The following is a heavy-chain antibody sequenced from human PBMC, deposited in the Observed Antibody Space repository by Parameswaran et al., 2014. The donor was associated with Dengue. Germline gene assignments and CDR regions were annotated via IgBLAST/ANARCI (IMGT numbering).Heavy chain of an antibody. V-gene: IGHV1-18*01. J-gene: IGHJ5*02. CDR3: ARQGLHYYDSSGYYSADWFDP. CDR2: ISPYNGDT. D-gene: IGHD3-22*01. Sequence: WVRQAPGQGLEWMGWISPYNGDTNYAQKLQGRVTMTTDTSTTTAYMELRSLRSDDTAVYYCARQGLHYYDSSGYYSADWFDPWGQGTLVTVSS.